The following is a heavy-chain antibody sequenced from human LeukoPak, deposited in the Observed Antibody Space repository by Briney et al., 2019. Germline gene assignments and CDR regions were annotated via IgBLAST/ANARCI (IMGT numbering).Heavy chain of an antibody. J-gene: IGHJ1*01. V-gene: IGHV3-53*01. D-gene: IGHD3-22*01. CDR1: GFTFSNYV. CDR2: ICSGGSS. CDR3: ASYCYDTMRGGD. Sequence: PGGSLRLSCAASGFTFSNYVMHWVRQAPGKGLEWVSVICSGGSSYYADSVRGRFTISRDNSKNTLYLQMNSLRADDTAVYYCASYCYDTMRGGDWGQGTLVTVSS.